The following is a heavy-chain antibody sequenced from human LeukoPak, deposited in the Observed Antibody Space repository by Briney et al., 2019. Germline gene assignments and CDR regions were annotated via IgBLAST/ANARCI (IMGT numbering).Heavy chain of an antibody. D-gene: IGHD6-19*01. Sequence: PGGSLRLSCAASGFTFSTYGVSWVRQAPGKGLEWVSGISGSGGSTYYADSVKGRFTISRDNSKNTLYLQMNSLRAEDTAVYYCAKGQYSSGWYYFDYWGQGTLVTVSS. CDR2: ISGSGGST. V-gene: IGHV3-23*01. CDR3: AKGQYSSGWYYFDY. J-gene: IGHJ4*02. CDR1: GFTFSTYG.